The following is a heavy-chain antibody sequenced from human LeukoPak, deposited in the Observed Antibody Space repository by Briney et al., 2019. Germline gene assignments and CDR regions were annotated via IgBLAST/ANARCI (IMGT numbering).Heavy chain of an antibody. CDR2: IVVGGGNT. J-gene: IGHJ6*02. V-gene: IGHV1-58*02. CDR1: GFTFTSSA. D-gene: IGHD3-3*01. CDR3: AADCVYDFWSGYTPRYGMDV. Sequence: SVKVSCKASGFTFTSSAMQWVRQARGHRLEWIGWIVVGGGNTNYAQKFQERVTITRDMSTSTAYMELSSLRSEDTAVYYCAADCVYDFWSGYTPRYGMDVWGQGTTVTVSS.